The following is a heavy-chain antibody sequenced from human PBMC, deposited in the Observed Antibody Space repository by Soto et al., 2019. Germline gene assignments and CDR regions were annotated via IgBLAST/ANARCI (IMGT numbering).Heavy chain of an antibody. CDR1: GGSISSSSYY. CDR2: IYYSGST. D-gene: IGHD3-9*01. CDR3: AKLPSLRYFDNSGYFDY. V-gene: IGHV4-39*01. J-gene: IGHJ4*02. Sequence: QLQLQESGPGLVKPSETLSLTCTVSGGSISSSSYYWGWIRQPPGKGLEWIGSIYYSGSTYYNPSLKSRVTISVDTSKNQFSLKLSSVTAADTAVYYCAKLPSLRYFDNSGYFDYWGQGTLVTVSS.